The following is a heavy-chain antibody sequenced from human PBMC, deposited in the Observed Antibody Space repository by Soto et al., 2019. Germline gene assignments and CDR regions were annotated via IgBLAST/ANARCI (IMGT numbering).Heavy chain of an antibody. V-gene: IGHV3-23*01. Sequence: GGSLRLSCVASGFSFSAYAMTWVRQAPGMGLEWVSGISEGSGSTYYADSVKGRFTISRDQSKNTLYLQVNSLRAEDTALYYCATNMARYYYYALDVWGQGTTVTVSS. D-gene: IGHD3-10*01. CDR3: ATNMARYYYYALDV. J-gene: IGHJ6*02. CDR2: ISEGSGST. CDR1: GFSFSAYA.